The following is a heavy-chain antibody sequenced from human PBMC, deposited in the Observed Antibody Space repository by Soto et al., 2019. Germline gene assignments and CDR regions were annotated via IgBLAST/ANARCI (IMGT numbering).Heavy chain of an antibody. V-gene: IGHV3-48*03. J-gene: IGHJ4*02. CDR1: GFTFNDFE. CDR2: IDGSGTTK. CDR3: ARGFGRFNY. Sequence: EVQLLESGGGLVQPGGSLRLSCGVSGFTFNDFEMNWVRQAPGKGLEWLAYIDGSGTTKKYADSVRGRFTISRDNPNNSLFLQISSLRAADTAIYYCARGFGRFNYWGQRTLVYVS. D-gene: IGHD3-10*01.